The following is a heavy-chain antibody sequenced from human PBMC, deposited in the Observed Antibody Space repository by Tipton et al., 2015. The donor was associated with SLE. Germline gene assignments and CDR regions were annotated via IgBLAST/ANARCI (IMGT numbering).Heavy chain of an antibody. Sequence: TLSLTCAVYGGSFSGYYWTWIRQPPGKGLEWIGEINHGGSTNYNPSLKSRVTISEDTSKNQFSLMLSSVTAADTAVYYCARLSGSEPAVWGQGTTVTVSS. V-gene: IGHV4-34*01. J-gene: IGHJ6*02. CDR1: GGSFSGYY. CDR2: INHGGST. D-gene: IGHD1-26*01. CDR3: ARLSGSEPAV.